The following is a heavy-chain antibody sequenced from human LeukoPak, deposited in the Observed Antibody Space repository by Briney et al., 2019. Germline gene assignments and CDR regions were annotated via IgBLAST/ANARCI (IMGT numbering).Heavy chain of an antibody. CDR1: GGSFSGYY. J-gene: IGHJ4*02. D-gene: IGHD6-19*01. CDR3: ARGSAVAGLDY. V-gene: IGHV4-34*01. Sequence: SETLSLTCAVYGGSFSGYYWSWIRQPPGKGLEWIGEINHSGSTNYNPSLKSRVTISVDTSKNQLSLKLSSVTAADTAVYYCARGSAVAGLDYWGQGTLVTVSS. CDR2: INHSGST.